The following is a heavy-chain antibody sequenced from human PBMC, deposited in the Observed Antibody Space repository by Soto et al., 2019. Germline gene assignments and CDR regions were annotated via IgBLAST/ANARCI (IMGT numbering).Heavy chain of an antibody. CDR2: IYYSGST. CDR1: GGSISSGGYY. V-gene: IGHV4-31*03. D-gene: IGHD6-13*01. J-gene: IGHJ4*02. Sequence: QVQLQESGPGLVKPSQTLSLTCTVSGGSISSGGYYWSWIRQHPGKGLEWIGYIYYSGSTYYNPCRNSRVTRSVDTSNNQSPLKLSSVSAAETAVYYCAMSFGVAAAGPFDYWGQGTLVTVSS. CDR3: AMSFGVAAAGPFDY.